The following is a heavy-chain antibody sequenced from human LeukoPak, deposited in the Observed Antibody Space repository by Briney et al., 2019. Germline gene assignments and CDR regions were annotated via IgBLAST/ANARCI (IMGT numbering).Heavy chain of an antibody. CDR2: ISSSSSYI. D-gene: IGHD6-6*01. CDR3: ARMFQYSSSPGDFDY. Sequence: GGSLRLSCAASGFTFRSYAMTWVRQAPGKGLEWVSSISSSSSYIYYADSVKGRFTISRDNAKNSLYLQMNSLRAEDTAVYYCARMFQYSSSPGDFDYWGQGTLVTVSS. V-gene: IGHV3-21*01. J-gene: IGHJ4*02. CDR1: GFTFRSYA.